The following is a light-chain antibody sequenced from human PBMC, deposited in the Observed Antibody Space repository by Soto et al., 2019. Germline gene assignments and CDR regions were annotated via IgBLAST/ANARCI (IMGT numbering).Light chain of an antibody. Sequence: DIVMTQSPDSLAVSLGERATINCKSSQSVLYSSNNKNYLAWYQQKPGKPPKLLIYWASTRESGVPDQFSGSGSGTDFTLTISSLQAEDVAVYYCQQHYSTPYTFGQGTKLEIK. CDR1: QSVLYSSNNKNY. V-gene: IGKV4-1*01. CDR2: WAS. J-gene: IGKJ2*01. CDR3: QQHYSTPYT.